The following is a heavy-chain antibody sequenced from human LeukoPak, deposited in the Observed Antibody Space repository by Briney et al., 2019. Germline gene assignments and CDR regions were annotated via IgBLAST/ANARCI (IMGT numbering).Heavy chain of an antibody. CDR2: IDKGGNTI. J-gene: IGHJ4*02. D-gene: IGHD1-1*01. Sequence: PGGPLRLSCVVSGFTLSTASMNWVRQAPGKGLEWISHIDKGGNTIYYAASVKGRFTISRDSAKNSLYLQMNSLRAEDTAVYYCADNLSRWGQGTLVTVSS. V-gene: IGHV3-48*04. CDR3: ADNLSR. CDR1: GFTLSTAS.